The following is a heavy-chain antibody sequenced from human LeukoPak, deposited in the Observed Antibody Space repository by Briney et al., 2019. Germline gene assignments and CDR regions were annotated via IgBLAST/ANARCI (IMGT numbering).Heavy chain of an antibody. D-gene: IGHD5-12*01. CDR3: ARGIVATLFH. V-gene: IGHV4-31*03. Sequence: SETLSLTCTVSGGSISSGGYYWSWIRQHPGKGLEWIGYIYYSGSTYYNPSLKSRVTISVDTSKNQFSLKLSSVTAADTAVYYCARGIVATLFHWSQGTLVTVSS. CDR2: IYYSGST. CDR1: GGSISSGGYY. J-gene: IGHJ4*02.